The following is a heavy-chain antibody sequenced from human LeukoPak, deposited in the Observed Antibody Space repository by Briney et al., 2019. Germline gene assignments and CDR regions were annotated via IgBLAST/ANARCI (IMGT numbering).Heavy chain of an antibody. V-gene: IGHV1-2*02. CDR2: INPNSGGT. CDR3: ASTGISSSYVFDY. CDR1: GYTFTGYY. J-gene: IGHJ4*02. D-gene: IGHD6-6*01. Sequence: GESMKISCKASGYTFTGYYMHCVRQAPGQGLEWMGWINPNSGGTNYAQKFQGRVTMTRDTSISTAYMELSRLRSDDTAVYYCASTGISSSYVFDYWGQGTLVTVSS.